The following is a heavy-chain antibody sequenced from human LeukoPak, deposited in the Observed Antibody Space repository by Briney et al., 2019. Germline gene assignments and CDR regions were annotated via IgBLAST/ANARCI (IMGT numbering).Heavy chain of an antibody. CDR1: GFTFSSYS. CDR2: ISSSSSYI. V-gene: IGHV3-21*01. Sequence: GGSLRLSCAASGFTFSSYSMNWVRQAPGKGLEWVSSISSSSSYIYYADSVKGRFTIPRDNAKNSLYLQMNSLRAEDTAVYYCARVVGEEYYFDYWGQGTLVTVSS. J-gene: IGHJ4*02. CDR3: ARVVGEEYYFDY. D-gene: IGHD2-15*01.